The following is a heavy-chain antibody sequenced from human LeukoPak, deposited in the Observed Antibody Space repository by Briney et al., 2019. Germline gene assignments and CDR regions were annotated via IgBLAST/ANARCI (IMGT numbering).Heavy chain of an antibody. V-gene: IGHV4-34*01. D-gene: IGHD3-22*01. CDR3: AKSNGYGLIDI. CDR2: INHSGST. CDR1: GGSFSDYY. J-gene: IGHJ3*02. Sequence: SETLSLTCAVYGGSFSDYYWSWIRQPPGRGPEWIGEINHSGSTNYNPSLKSRVTIPVDTSKNQFSLKLNSVTAADTAVYYCAKSNGYGLIDIWGQGTMVTVSS.